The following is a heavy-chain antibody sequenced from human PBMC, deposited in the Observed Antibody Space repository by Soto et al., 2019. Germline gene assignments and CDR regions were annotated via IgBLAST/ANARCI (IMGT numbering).Heavy chain of an antibody. CDR2: IYYSGST. Sequence: SETLSLTCTVSGGSISSSSYYWGWIRQPPGKGLEWIGSIYYSGSTYYNPSLKSRVTISVDTSKNQFSLKLSSVTAADTAVYYCARSKWRVRVRAFDIWDQATMRTVS. CDR3: ARSKWRVRVRAFDI. J-gene: IGHJ3*02. D-gene: IGHD6-19*01. V-gene: IGHV4-39*01. CDR1: GGSISSSSYY.